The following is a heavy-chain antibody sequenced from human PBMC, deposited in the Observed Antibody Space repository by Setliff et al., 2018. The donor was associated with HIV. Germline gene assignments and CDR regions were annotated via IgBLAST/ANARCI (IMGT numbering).Heavy chain of an antibody. CDR1: GFTVSNNY. CDR2: IYSGGNT. J-gene: IGHJ4*02. D-gene: IGHD2-15*01. Sequence: QPGGSLRLSCAASGFTVSNNYMSWVRQAPGKGLEWVSLIYSGGNTFYADSVKGRFTISRDNSKNTLYLQMNSLRDEDTAVYYCARLRWDMSVGAETDHWGQGNLGTVSS. CDR3: ARLRWDMSVGAETDH. V-gene: IGHV3-66*02.